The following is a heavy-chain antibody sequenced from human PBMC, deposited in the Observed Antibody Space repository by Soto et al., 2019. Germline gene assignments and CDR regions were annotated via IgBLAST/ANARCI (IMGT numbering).Heavy chain of an antibody. Sequence: QRLEWMGWISAYNGNTNYAQKLQGRVTMTTDTSTSTAYMELRSLRSDDTAVYYCARVGISICGVVMDRDDGFGIWGQGLMGTVS. V-gene: IGHV1-18*01. CDR2: ISAYNGNT. CDR3: ARVGISICGVVMDRDDGFGI. D-gene: IGHD3-3*01. J-gene: IGHJ3*02.